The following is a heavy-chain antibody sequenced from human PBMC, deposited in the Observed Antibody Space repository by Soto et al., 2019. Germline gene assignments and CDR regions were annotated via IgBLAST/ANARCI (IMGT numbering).Heavy chain of an antibody. CDR3: VKDWTYPYYYYGMDV. J-gene: IGHJ6*02. Sequence: EVQLLESGGGLVQPGGSLRLSCAASGFTFSSYAMSWVRQAPGKGLEWVSAISGSGGSTYYADSVKGRFTISRDNSKNTLDLQMDSLRAEGTAVYYCVKDWTYPYYYYGMDVWGQGTTVTVSS. CDR2: ISGSGGST. D-gene: IGHD1-1*01. CDR1: GFTFSSYA. V-gene: IGHV3-23*01.